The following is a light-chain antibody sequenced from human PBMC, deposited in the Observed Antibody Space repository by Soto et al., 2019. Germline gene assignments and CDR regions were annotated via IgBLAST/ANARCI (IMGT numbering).Light chain of an antibody. CDR3: QQYGSSPIT. Sequence: EIVMTQSPATLSVSPGERATLSCRASRSVSSNLAWYQQKPGQAPRLLIHGASSRATGIPDRISGSGSGTDFTLTISRLEPEDFAVYYCQQYGSSPITFGQGTRLEIK. CDR1: RSVSSN. V-gene: IGKV3-20*01. J-gene: IGKJ5*01. CDR2: GAS.